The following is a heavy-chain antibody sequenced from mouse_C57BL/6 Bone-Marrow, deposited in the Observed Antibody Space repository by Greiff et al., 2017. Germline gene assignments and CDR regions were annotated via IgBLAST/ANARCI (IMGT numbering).Heavy chain of an antibody. CDR2: IDPGDGDT. CDR3: ARDYYGSSYYCDY. CDR1: GYAFSSSW. Sequence: VQLQQSGPELVKPGASVKISCKASGYAFSSSWMTWVKQRPGKGLEWIGRIDPGDGDTTYNGKFKGKATLTADKSASPAYMQLSSLTSEDSAVYFCARDYYGSSYYCDYWGQGTTLTVSS. V-gene: IGHV1-82*01. J-gene: IGHJ2*01. D-gene: IGHD1-1*01.